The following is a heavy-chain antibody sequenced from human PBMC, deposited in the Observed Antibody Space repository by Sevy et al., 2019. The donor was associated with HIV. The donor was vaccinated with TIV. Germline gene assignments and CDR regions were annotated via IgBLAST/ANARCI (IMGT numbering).Heavy chain of an antibody. Sequence: SETLSLTCAVSGYSISSGYYWGWIRQPPGKGLEWIGSIYHSGSTYYNPSLKSRVTISVDTSKNQFSLKLSSVTAADTAVYYWARTGSLSSFFDYWGQGTLVTVSS. CDR3: ARTGSLSSFFDY. D-gene: IGHD3-10*01. V-gene: IGHV4-38-2*01. J-gene: IGHJ4*02. CDR1: GYSISSGYY. CDR2: IYHSGST.